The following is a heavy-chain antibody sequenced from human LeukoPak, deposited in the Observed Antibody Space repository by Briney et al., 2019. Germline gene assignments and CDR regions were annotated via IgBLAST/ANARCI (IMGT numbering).Heavy chain of an antibody. V-gene: IGHV3-23*01. Sequence: SGSGGSTYHADSVKGRFTISRDHSKNTLYLQMNSLRADDTAIYYCAKTVGYSSSWGDYFDYWGQGTLVTVSS. CDR3: AKTVGYSSSWGDYFDY. CDR2: SGSGGST. D-gene: IGHD6-13*01. J-gene: IGHJ4*02.